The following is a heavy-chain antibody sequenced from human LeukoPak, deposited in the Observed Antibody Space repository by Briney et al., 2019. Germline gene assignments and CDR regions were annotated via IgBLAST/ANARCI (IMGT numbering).Heavy chain of an antibody. D-gene: IGHD6-13*01. CDR1: GFTFSSDA. J-gene: IGHJ5*02. Sequence: PGGSLRLSCAASGFTFSSDAMSWVRQAPGRGLEWVSAISGSGGSTYYADSVKGRFTISRDNSKNTLYLQMNSLRAEDTAVYYCAKDTIAAAGTRWFDPWGQGTLVTVSS. V-gene: IGHV3-23*01. CDR2: ISGSGGST. CDR3: AKDTIAAAGTRWFDP.